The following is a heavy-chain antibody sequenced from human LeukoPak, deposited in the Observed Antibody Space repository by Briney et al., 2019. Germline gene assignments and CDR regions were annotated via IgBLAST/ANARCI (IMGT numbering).Heavy chain of an antibody. CDR1: GFTFRNYS. D-gene: IGHD3-3*01. CDR2: ISSSSSYI. Sequence: GGSLRLSCAASGFTFRNYSMNWVRQAPGKGLEWVSSISSSSSYIYYADSVKGRFTISRDNAMNALYLQMNSLRAEDTAVYYCARDSGVNWFDPWGQGTLVTVSS. V-gene: IGHV3-21*01. CDR3: ARDSGVNWFDP. J-gene: IGHJ5*02.